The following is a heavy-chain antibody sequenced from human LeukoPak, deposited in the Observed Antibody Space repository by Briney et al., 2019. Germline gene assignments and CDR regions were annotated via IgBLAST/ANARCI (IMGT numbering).Heavy chain of an antibody. CDR2: INPSGSIT. D-gene: IGHD3-16*01. V-gene: IGHV3-23*01. Sequence: GGSLRLSYAASRFTFASYAMTWVRQAPGKGLEWVSSINPSGSITHYADSVKGRFTLSRDNSKNTLYLQMNSLRAEDTAIYYCAKDGAVRGDYWGEGTVVTVSS. CDR3: AKDGAVRGDY. CDR1: RFTFASYA. J-gene: IGHJ4*02.